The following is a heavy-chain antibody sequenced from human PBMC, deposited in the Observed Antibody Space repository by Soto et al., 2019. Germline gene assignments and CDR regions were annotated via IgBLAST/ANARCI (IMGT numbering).Heavy chain of an antibody. CDR3: ARDNSRTFPAAPGDKKSDSSGWWFDP. CDR1: GISFINHY. J-gene: IGHJ5*02. V-gene: IGHV1-46*03. Sequence: QVQLLQSGAEVKKPGASVKVPCKASGISFINHYVHWVRQAPGQGPEWMGVINPAGSVTVYALKLQDRVTVTRDTSTSTVYMELNSLTSEDTAIYYCARDNSRTFPAAPGDKKSDSSGWWFDPWGQGTLVTVSS. D-gene: IGHD6-13*01. CDR2: INPAGSVT.